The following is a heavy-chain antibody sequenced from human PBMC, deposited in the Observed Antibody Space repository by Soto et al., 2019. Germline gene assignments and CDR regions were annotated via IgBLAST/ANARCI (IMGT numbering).Heavy chain of an antibody. J-gene: IGHJ4*02. D-gene: IGHD3-3*01. CDR2: ISAYNGNT. CDR1: RYTLTSYG. Sequence: KVPCKASRYTLTSYGIISARQAPRQGLEWMGWISAYNGNTNYAQKLQGRVTMTTDTSTSTAYMELRSLRSDDTAVYYCARVTIFGVVIMRGYFDYWGQGTLVTVSS. V-gene: IGHV1-18*01. CDR3: ARVTIFGVVIMRGYFDY.